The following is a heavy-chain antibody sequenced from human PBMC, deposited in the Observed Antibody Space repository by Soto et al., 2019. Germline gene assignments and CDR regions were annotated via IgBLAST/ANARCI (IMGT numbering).Heavy chain of an antibody. CDR2: INPSGGST. CDR3: ARDQDDDILTGYPYYYYYGMDV. D-gene: IGHD3-9*01. J-gene: IGHJ6*02. CDR1: GYTFTSYY. Sequence: QVQLVQSGAEVKKPGASVKVSCKASGYTFTSYYMHWVRQAPGQGLEWMGIINPSGGSTSYAQKFQGRVTMTRDTSTSTVYMELSSLRSEDTAVYYCARDQDDDILTGYPYYYYYGMDVWGQGTTVTVSS. V-gene: IGHV1-46*01.